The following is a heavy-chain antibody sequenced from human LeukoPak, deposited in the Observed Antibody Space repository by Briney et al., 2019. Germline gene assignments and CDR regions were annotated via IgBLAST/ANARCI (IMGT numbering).Heavy chain of an antibody. CDR3: ARVGGTNYYYYGMDV. Sequence: SETLSLTCTVSGGSISSYYWSWIRQPPGKGLEWIGYIYYSGSTNYNPSLKSRVTISVDTSKNQFSLKLGSVTAADTAVYYCARVGGTNYYYYGMDVWGQGITVTVSS. V-gene: IGHV4-59*01. D-gene: IGHD4-23*01. CDR2: IYYSGST. J-gene: IGHJ6*02. CDR1: GGSISSYY.